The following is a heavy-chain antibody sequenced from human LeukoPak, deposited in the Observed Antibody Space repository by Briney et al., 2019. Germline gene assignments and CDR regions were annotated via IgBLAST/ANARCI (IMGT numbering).Heavy chain of an antibody. J-gene: IGHJ4*02. Sequence: GGSLRPSCGASGFTFSSSAMHWVRQGPGKGLEWVAYIAHHGNNKYYADSVKGRFTISRDNSKGSLYLQMNSLRADDTAVYHCAKDGSWSCTDWGQGTLVRVSS. V-gene: IGHV3-30*02. D-gene: IGHD2-8*02. CDR1: GFTFSSSA. CDR2: IAHHGNNK. CDR3: AKDGSWSCTD.